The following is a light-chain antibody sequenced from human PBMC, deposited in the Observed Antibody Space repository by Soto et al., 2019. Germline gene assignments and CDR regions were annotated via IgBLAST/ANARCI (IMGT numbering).Light chain of an antibody. J-gene: IGLJ1*01. CDR2: EGS. CDR1: SSDVGNYNF. CDR3: RSYAGSSTYV. Sequence: QSALTQPDSVSGSPGQSITISCTGTSSDVGNYNFVSWYQQHPGKAPKLMIYEGSKRPSGVSNRFSGSKSGNTASLTISGLQAEDEADYSCRSYAGSSTYVFGTGTKVTVL. V-gene: IGLV2-23*01.